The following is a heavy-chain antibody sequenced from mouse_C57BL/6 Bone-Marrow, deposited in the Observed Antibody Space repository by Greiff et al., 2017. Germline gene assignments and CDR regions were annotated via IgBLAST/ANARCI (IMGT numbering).Heavy chain of an antibody. CDR2: IDPEDGDT. Sequence: EVQLQQSGAELVRPGASVTLSCTASGFNIKDYYMHWVKQRPEQGLEWIGRIDPEDGDTEYAPKFQGKATMTADTSSNTAYLQLSSLTSEDTAVYYCTTYYYGSSYVRFAYWGQGTLVTVSA. J-gene: IGHJ3*01. CDR1: GFNIKDYY. CDR3: TTYYYGSSYVRFAY. V-gene: IGHV14-1*01. D-gene: IGHD1-1*01.